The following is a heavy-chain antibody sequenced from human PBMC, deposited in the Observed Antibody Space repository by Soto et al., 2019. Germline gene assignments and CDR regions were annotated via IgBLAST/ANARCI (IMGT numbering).Heavy chain of an antibody. V-gene: IGHV1-69*01. CDR1: GSFYA. D-gene: IGHD4-4*01. CDR2: LIPVFDTP. Sequence: QVQPVQSGSEVKKPGSSVRVSCKTGSFYAVSWVRQAPGQGLEWMGGLIPVFDTPSYAQKFQGRVTITADESKGTAYMELSSVRSEDTALYYCASTPVTGRYSYYGMDAWDQGIAVTVSS. J-gene: IGHJ6*02. CDR3: ASTPVTGRYSYYGMDA.